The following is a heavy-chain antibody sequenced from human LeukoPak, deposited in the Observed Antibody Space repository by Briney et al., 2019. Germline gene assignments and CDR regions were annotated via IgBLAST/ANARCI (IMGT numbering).Heavy chain of an antibody. CDR2: IYHSGST. CDR1: GGSISNNNW. J-gene: IGHJ4*02. Sequence: SGTLSLTCAVSGGSISNNNWWWSWVRQPPGKGLEWIGEIYHSGSTNYNPSLKSRVTISVDTSKNQFSLRLSSVTAADTALYYCARGGGDFWNGYFGFCDSWGQGTLVTVSS. D-gene: IGHD3-3*01. V-gene: IGHV4-4*02. CDR3: ARGGGDFWNGYFGFCDS.